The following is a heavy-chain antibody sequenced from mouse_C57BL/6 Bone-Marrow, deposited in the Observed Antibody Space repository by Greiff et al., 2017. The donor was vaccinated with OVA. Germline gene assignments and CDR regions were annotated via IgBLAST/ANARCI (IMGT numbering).Heavy chain of an antibody. CDR1: GFNFKDDY. J-gene: IGHJ2*01. CDR3: TSYGNFDY. V-gene: IGHV14-4*01. D-gene: IGHD2-1*01. Sequence: VQLKQSGAELVRPGASVKLSCTASGFNFKDDYMHWVKQRPEQGLEWIGWIDPENGDTEYASKFQGKATITADTSSNTAYLQLSSLTSEDTAVEYCTSYGNFDYWGQGTTLTVSS. CDR2: IDPENGDT.